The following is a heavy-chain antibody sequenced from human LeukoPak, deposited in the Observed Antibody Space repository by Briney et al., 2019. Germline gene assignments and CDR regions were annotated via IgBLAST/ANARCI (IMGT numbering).Heavy chain of an antibody. D-gene: IGHD4-23*01. Sequence: PSETLSLTCTVSGGSISSYYWSWIRQPPGKGLEWIGYIYYSGSTNYNPSLKSRVTISVDTSKNQFSLKLSSVTAADTAVYYCAGISFTTVADYWGQGTLVTVSS. CDR3: AGISFTTVADY. CDR2: IYYSGST. J-gene: IGHJ4*02. CDR1: GGSISSYY. V-gene: IGHV4-59*08.